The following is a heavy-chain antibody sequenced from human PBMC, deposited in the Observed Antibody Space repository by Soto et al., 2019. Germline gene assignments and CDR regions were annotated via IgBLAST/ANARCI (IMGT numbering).Heavy chain of an antibody. CDR1: GFTFSSYG. CDR3: AKDGGRWELLLVHFDY. D-gene: IGHD1-26*01. J-gene: IGHJ4*02. V-gene: IGHV3-30*18. Sequence: QVQLVESGGGVVQPGRSLRLSCAASGFTFSSYGMHWVRQAPGKGLEWVAVISYDGSNKYYADSVKGRFTISRDSSKNTLYLQMNSLRAEDTAVYYCAKDGGRWELLLVHFDYWGQGTLVTVSS. CDR2: ISYDGSNK.